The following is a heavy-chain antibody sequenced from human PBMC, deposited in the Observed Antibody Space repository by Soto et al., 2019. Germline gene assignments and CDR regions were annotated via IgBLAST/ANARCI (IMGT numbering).Heavy chain of an antibody. J-gene: IGHJ3*02. D-gene: IGHD7-27*01. Sequence: EVQLLESGGGVVQPGGSLRLSCAASGFTFNNYALNWVRQAPGKGLEWVSSISGTGGSTFYAGSTKGRFTISRDNSKNTLFLQMTSLRAEDTVVYYCGKGNSKWGTGVAFDIWGQGTMVTVSS. CDR3: GKGNSKWGTGVAFDI. V-gene: IGHV3-23*01. CDR2: ISGTGGST. CDR1: GFTFNNYA.